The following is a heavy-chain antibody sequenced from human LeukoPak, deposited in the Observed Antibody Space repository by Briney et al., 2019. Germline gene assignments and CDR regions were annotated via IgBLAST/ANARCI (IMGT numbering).Heavy chain of an antibody. J-gene: IGHJ4*02. CDR1: GFTFSSYA. V-gene: IGHV3-23*01. CDR2: IRGSGGST. CDR3: AKGVQLDY. D-gene: IGHD1-1*01. Sequence: GGSLRLSCAASGFTFSSYAMNWVRQPPGKGLECVSTIRGSGGSTYYADSVKGRFTISRDNSKNTLYLQMNTLRAEDTAVYYCAKGVQLDYWGQGILVTVSS.